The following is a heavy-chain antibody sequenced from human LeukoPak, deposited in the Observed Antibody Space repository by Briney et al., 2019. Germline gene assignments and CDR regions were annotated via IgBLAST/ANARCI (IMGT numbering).Heavy chain of an antibody. CDR1: GFTFSTYW. Sequence: TGGSRRLSCAASGFTFSTYWMNWVRQAPGKGLEWVANIKQDGSEKYYVDSVKGRFTLSRDSAKNSLYLQMNSLRAEDTAVYYCARAEWSNWYFDLWGRGTLVTVSS. V-gene: IGHV3-7*03. D-gene: IGHD3-3*01. CDR3: ARAEWSNWYFDL. J-gene: IGHJ2*01. CDR2: IKQDGSEK.